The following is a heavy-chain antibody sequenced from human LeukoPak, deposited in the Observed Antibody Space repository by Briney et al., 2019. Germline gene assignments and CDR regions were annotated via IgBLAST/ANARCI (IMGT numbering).Heavy chain of an antibody. V-gene: IGHV3-33*01. CDR3: ARDAGYSYGYLFDY. Sequence: GRSLRLSCAASGFTFSSYGMHWVRQAPGKGLEWVAVIWYDGSNKYYADSVKGRFTISRDNSKNTLYLQMNSLRAEDTAVYYCARDAGYSYGYLFDYWGQRTLVTVSS. J-gene: IGHJ4*02. CDR2: IWYDGSNK. D-gene: IGHD5-18*01. CDR1: GFTFSSYG.